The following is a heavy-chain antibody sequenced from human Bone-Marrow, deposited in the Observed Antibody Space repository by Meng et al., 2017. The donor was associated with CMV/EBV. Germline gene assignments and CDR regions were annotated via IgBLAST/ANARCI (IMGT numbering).Heavy chain of an antibody. CDR3: ASVYSGSYLRWEKHFDY. CDR1: GFTFSSYS. D-gene: IGHD1-26*01. Sequence: GGSLRLSCAPSGFTFSSYSFNWVRQAPGKGLEWVSGISWNSGSIGYADSVKVRFTISRDNAKNSLYLQMNSLRAEDTAVYYCASVYSGSYLRWEKHFDYWGQGTLDTVSS. CDR2: ISWNSGSI. J-gene: IGHJ4*02. V-gene: IGHV3-9*01.